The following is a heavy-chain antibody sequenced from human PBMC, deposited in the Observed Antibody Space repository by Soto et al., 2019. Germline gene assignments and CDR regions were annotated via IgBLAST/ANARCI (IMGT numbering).Heavy chain of an antibody. D-gene: IGHD2-2*01. CDR3: AKYWRVQLLCAIEY. V-gene: IGHV3-23*01. Sequence: GGSLRLSCAASGITFSSSAMSWVRQAPGKGLEWVSNITGSGDSTDYAESVKGRFTISRDNSKNTLYLQMNRLRAEDAAVYYCAKYWRVQLLCAIEYWGQGTLVTV. CDR2: ITGSGDST. CDR1: GITFSSSA. J-gene: IGHJ4*02.